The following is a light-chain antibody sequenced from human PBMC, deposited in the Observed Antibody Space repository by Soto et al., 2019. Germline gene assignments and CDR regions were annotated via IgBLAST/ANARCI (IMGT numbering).Light chain of an antibody. CDR1: QSVSSN. CDR3: QQYNNWART. J-gene: IGKJ1*01. CDR2: GAS. V-gene: IGKV3-15*01. Sequence: EIVMTQSPATLSVSPGERATLSCRASQSVSSNLAWYQQKPGQAPRLLIYGASTRATGNPARFSGSGSGTEFTLNISSLQSEDFAVYYCQQYNNWARTFGQGTKVEIK.